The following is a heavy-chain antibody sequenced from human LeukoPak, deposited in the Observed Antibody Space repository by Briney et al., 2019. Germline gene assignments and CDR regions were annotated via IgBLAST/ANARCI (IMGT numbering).Heavy chain of an antibody. Sequence: SETLSLTCTVSGGSISSYHWSWIRQPAGKGLEWIGRIYTSGTTNHNPSLKSRVTMSVDTSKNQFSLKLRPVTAADTAVYYCARDSSGNYGSFDPWGQGTLVTVSS. D-gene: IGHD3-22*01. CDR3: ARDSSGNYGSFDP. CDR1: GGSISSYH. CDR2: IYTSGTT. V-gene: IGHV4-4*07. J-gene: IGHJ5*02.